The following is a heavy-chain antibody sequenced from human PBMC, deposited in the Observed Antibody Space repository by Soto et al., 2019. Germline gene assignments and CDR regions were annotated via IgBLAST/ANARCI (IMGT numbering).Heavy chain of an antibody. CDR1: GFTCSSYA. J-gene: IGHJ4*02. CDR2: VSASGNST. CDR3: AKGVYYYDSHGGIDY. D-gene: IGHD3-22*01. V-gene: IGHV3-23*01. Sequence: EVQLLESGGGLVQPGGSLRLSCAASGFTCSSYAMKWVRQAPGKGLEWASTVSASGNSTYYADSVKGRFSISKDDPKNRLSLPMNILRADDTARYYCAKGVYYYDSHGGIDYWGQGILVAVSS.